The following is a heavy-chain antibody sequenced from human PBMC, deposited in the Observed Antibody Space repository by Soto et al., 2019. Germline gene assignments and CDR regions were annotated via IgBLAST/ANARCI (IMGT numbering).Heavy chain of an antibody. CDR2: IYSGGST. CDR3: ARLSGWPNFDY. V-gene: IGHV3-53*01. Sequence: GGSLRLSCAASGFTVSSNYMSWVRQAPGKGLEWVSVIYSGGSTYYADSVKGRFTISRDNSKNTLYLQMNSLRAEDTAVYYWARLSGWPNFDYWGQGTLVTVSS. J-gene: IGHJ4*02. D-gene: IGHD6-19*01. CDR1: GFTVSSNY.